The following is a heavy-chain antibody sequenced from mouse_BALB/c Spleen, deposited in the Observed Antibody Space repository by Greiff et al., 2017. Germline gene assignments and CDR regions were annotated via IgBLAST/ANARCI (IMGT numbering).Heavy chain of an antibody. J-gene: IGHJ2*01. CDR3: ARWKYGNFPD. CDR1: GFNIKDTY. D-gene: IGHD2-1*01. V-gene: IGHV14-3*02. CDR2: IDPANGNT. Sequence: EVQLQQSGAELVKPGASVKLSCTASGFNIKDTYMHWVKQRPEQGLEWIGRIDPANGNTKYDPKFQGKATITADTSSNTAYLQLSSLTSEDTAVYYCARWKYGNFPDWGQGTTLTVSS.